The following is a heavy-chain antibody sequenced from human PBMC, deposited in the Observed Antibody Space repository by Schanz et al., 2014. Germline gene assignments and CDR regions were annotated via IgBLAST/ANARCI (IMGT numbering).Heavy chain of an antibody. Sequence: VQLVESGGGVVQPGRSLRLSCAASGFTFSSHWMHWVRQDPGKGLVWVARINSVGSNTDYADSVTGRFTISRDNSKNTLYLQMNSLRAEDTAVYYCARKVVATIGGYYDNWGQGTLVIVSS. CDR1: GFTFSSHW. V-gene: IGHV3-74*02. CDR2: INSVGSNT. J-gene: IGHJ4*02. CDR3: ARKVVATIGGYYDN. D-gene: IGHD5-12*01.